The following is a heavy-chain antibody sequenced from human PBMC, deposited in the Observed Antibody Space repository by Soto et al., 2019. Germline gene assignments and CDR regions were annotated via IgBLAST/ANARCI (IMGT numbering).Heavy chain of an antibody. V-gene: IGHV1-3*01. CDR3: AKDRKQLGPYDY. D-gene: IGHD6-13*01. J-gene: IGHJ4*02. CDR2: INAGNGNT. CDR1: GYTFTSYA. Sequence: ASVKVSCKASGYTFTSYAMHWVRQAPGQRREWMGWINAGNGNTKYVQKFEGSVTITRDTSAITAYMELSSLRSEETAVYYCAKDRKQLGPYDYWGQGTLVTVSS.